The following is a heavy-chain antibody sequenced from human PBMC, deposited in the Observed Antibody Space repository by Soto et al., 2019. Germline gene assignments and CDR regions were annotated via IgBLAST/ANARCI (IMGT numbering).Heavy chain of an antibody. Sequence: QVQLVQSGAEVKKPGSSVKVSCKTSGDIFSGYSISWVRQAPGQGLEWMGGIIPIFGTTNYAQRFHGRVTITAEKTSSTVYMELYSLKAEITAAYFCARDQGSGYDRGDYWGQGTLVTVCS. J-gene: IGHJ4*02. CDR1: GDIFSGYS. CDR3: ARDQGSGYDRGDY. V-gene: IGHV1-69*14. D-gene: IGHD5-12*01. CDR2: IIPIFGTT.